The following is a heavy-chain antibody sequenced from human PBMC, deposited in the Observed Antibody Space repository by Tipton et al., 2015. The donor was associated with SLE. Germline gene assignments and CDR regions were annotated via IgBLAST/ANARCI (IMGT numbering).Heavy chain of an antibody. CDR2: IYYSGFT. V-gene: IGHV4-59*01. CDR1: GGSMSSNY. J-gene: IGHJ4*02. D-gene: IGHD4-23*01. CDR3: ARGSVKFDY. Sequence: LRLSCTVSGGSMSSNYWSWIRQPPGKRLEWIGYIYYSGFTDYNPPLKSRVTISVDSSKSQFSLKLISVTAADTAVYYCARGSVKFDYWGQGTLVTVSS.